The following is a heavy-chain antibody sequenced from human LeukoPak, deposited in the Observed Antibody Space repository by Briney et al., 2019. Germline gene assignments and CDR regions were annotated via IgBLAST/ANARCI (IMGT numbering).Heavy chain of an antibody. Sequence: GGSLRLSCAASGFTFSAHWMSWVRQAPGKGLEWLSYFSGSGTTIDYADSVKGRFTISRDNAKTSLYLQMNNLTAEDTAVYYCVRLVRGTTFDPWGQGALVAVSS. V-gene: IGHV3-11*01. CDR1: GFTFSAHW. CDR3: VRLVRGTTFDP. J-gene: IGHJ5*02. CDR2: FSGSGTTI. D-gene: IGHD3-10*01.